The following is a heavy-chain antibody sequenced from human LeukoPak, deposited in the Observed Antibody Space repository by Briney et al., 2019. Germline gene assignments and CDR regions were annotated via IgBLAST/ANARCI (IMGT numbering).Heavy chain of an antibody. CDR3: AREPPKSPTQGFDI. V-gene: IGHV4-59*01. J-gene: IGHJ3*02. CDR1: GGSISSYH. Sequence: PSETLSLTCTVSGGSISSYHWSWIRQPPGKGLEWIGYIYYSGSTNYNPSLKSRVTISVDTSKNQFSLKLSSVTAADTAVYYCAREPPKSPTQGFDIWGQGTMVTVSS. CDR2: IYYSGST.